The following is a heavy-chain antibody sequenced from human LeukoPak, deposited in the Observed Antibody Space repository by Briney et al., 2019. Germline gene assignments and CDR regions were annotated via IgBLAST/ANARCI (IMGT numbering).Heavy chain of an antibody. J-gene: IGHJ4*02. CDR3: AKDSPYGSGKDEYFDY. CDR1: GFTFSSCG. V-gene: IGHV3-30*18. D-gene: IGHD3-10*01. CDR2: ISYDGSNK. Sequence: GRSLRLSCAASGFTFSSCGMHWVRKAPGKGLGWVAVISYDGSNKYYADSVKGRFTISRDNSKNTLYLQMNSLRAEDTAVYYCAKDSPYGSGKDEYFDYWGQGTLVTVSS.